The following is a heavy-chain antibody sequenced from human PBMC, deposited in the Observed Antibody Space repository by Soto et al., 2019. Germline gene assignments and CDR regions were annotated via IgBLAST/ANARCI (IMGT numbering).Heavy chain of an antibody. CDR2: IWYDGSNK. V-gene: IGHV3-33*01. CDR3: ARPGGEYYYYGMDV. Sequence: QVQLVESGGGVVQPGRSLRLSCAASGFTFSSYGMHWVRQAPGKGLAWVAVIWYDGSNKYYADSVKGRFTISRDNSKNTLCLQKNSLRAADTAVYYCARPGGEYYYYGMDVWGQGTTVTVSS. D-gene: IGHD3-10*01. CDR1: GFTFSSYG. J-gene: IGHJ6*02.